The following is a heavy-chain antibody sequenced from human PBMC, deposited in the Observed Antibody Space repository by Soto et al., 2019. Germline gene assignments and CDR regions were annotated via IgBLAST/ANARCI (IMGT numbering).Heavy chain of an antibody. Sequence: SVKVSCKASGGSFSTLGINWVRQAPGQGLEWMGGIIPLFGKARYAETSQGRVTITADTSTGTAYMEVSSLRSDDTAVFYCATAHNSGWYFFDYCGPGSLVTVSS. CDR1: GGSFSTLG. CDR3: ATAHNSGWYFFDY. V-gene: IGHV1-69*06. J-gene: IGHJ4*02. CDR2: IIPLFGKA. D-gene: IGHD6-19*01.